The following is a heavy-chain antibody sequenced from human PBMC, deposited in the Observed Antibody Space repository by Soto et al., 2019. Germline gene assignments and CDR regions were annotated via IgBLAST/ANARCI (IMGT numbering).Heavy chain of an antibody. CDR2: ISYEGSTT. Sequence: QVQLVESGGGVVQPGRSLRLSCAASGFTFSTNAMHWVRQAPGKGLEWVAVISYEGSTTYYADSVNGRFTISRDNSKHTLYLQMNSLRAEDTAVYYCEKQFNGWSYYFDHWGQGALVTVSS. J-gene: IGHJ4*02. D-gene: IGHD6-19*01. CDR1: GFTFSTNA. CDR3: EKQFNGWSYYFDH. V-gene: IGHV3-30-3*02.